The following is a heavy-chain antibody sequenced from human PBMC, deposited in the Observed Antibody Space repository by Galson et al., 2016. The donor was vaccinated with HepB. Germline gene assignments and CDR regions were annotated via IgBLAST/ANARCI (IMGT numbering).Heavy chain of an antibody. CDR1: GFTFDDYA. J-gene: IGHJ4*01. Sequence: SLRLSCAASGFTFDDYAMNWVRQPPGKGLEWVASISWNSASICYADSVKGRFTISRDNAKNSLYLEMNSLKPDDTALYYCAKDFGDYYGSGTFLTYFDFWGHGTRVTVSS. D-gene: IGHD3-10*01. CDR2: ISWNSASI. CDR3: AKDFGDYYGSGTFLTYFDF. V-gene: IGHV3-9*01.